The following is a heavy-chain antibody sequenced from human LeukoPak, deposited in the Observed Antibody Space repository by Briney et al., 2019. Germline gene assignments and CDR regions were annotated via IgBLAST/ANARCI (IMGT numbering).Heavy chain of an antibody. V-gene: IGHV1-18*01. CDR3: ARVSGDILTGYPNIDY. J-gene: IGHJ4*02. CDR2: ISAYNGNT. Sequence: ASVKVSCKASGYTFTSYGISWVRQAPGQGLEWMGWISAYNGNTNYAQKLQGRVTMTTDTSTSTAYMELRSLRSDDTAVYYCARVSGDILTGYPNIDYWGQGTLVTVSS. CDR1: GYTFTSYG. D-gene: IGHD3-9*01.